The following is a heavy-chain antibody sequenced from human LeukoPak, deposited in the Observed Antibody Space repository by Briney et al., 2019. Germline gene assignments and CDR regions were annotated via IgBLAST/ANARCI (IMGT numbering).Heavy chain of an antibody. CDR2: ISYDGSNK. Sequence: GGSLRLSCAASGFTFSSYAIHWVRQAPGKGLEWVAVISYDGSNKYYADSVKGRFTISRDNSKNTLYLQMDSLRAEDTAVYYCARDRPDPSYYYGSGSYYYYYYMDVWGKGTTVTVSS. CDR3: ARDRPDPSYYYGSGSYYYYYYMDV. D-gene: IGHD3-10*01. CDR1: GFTFSSYA. J-gene: IGHJ6*03. V-gene: IGHV3-30-3*01.